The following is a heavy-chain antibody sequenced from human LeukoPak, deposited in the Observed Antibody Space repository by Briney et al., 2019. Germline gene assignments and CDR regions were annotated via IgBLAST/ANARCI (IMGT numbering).Heavy chain of an antibody. CDR1: GGSINNYY. J-gene: IGHJ6*03. Sequence: PSETLSLTCTVSGGSINNYYWSWIRQPPGKGLQWIGYIYYSGSTYYNPSLKSRVTISVDTSKNQFSLKLSSVTAADTAVYYCARVLTNWGAPYYYYYYMDVWGKGTTVTVSS. CDR2: IYYSGST. D-gene: IGHD7-27*01. CDR3: ARVLTNWGAPYYYYYYMDV. V-gene: IGHV4-59*12.